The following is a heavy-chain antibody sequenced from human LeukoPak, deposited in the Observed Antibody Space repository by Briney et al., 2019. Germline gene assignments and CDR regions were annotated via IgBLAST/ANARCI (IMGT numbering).Heavy chain of an antibody. CDR3: VRQGYTSSENDY. Sequence: GESLKISCKGSGYSFSSYWISWVRQMPGKGLEWIGVIYPGDSETRYSPSFQGQVTISADKSINTAYLQWSSLKASDSAMYCCVRQGYTSSENDYWGQGTPVTVSS. J-gene: IGHJ4*02. D-gene: IGHD6-13*01. V-gene: IGHV5-51*01. CDR2: IYPGDSET. CDR1: GYSFSSYW.